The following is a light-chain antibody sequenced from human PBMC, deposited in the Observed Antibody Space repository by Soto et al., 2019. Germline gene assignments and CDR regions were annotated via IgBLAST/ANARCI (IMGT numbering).Light chain of an antibody. Sequence: DLQMTQSPSSLSASVGDRVTITCRASQGISNYLAWYQQKPGKVPKLLIYAASTLQSGVPSRFSGSGSGTDVTLTSSSLQPGDVATYYCQQYNSAPFTFGPGSKVDIK. CDR3: QQYNSAPFT. V-gene: IGKV1-27*01. CDR2: AAS. CDR1: QGISNY. J-gene: IGKJ3*01.